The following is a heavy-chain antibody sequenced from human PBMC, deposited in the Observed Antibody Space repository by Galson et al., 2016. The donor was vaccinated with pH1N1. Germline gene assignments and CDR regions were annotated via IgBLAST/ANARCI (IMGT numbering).Heavy chain of an antibody. CDR3: ARGGYSGYDNWSGAFDI. CDR2: IMPMFGTV. J-gene: IGHJ3*02. Sequence: SVKVSCKASGSIFSSFAISWVRQAPGQGLDWVGRIMPMFGTVNYAQNFQGRVTITADESTSTAHMELSSLRSEDTAVYYCARGGYSGYDNWSGAFDIWGQGTIVTVSS. D-gene: IGHD5-12*01. V-gene: IGHV1-69*13. CDR1: GSIFSSFA.